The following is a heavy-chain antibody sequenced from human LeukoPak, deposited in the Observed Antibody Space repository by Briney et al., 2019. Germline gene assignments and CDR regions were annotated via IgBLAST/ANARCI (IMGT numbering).Heavy chain of an antibody. D-gene: IGHD1-26*01. V-gene: IGHV1-69*15. CDR2: IIPISGTT. CDR3: ARKLRLGGNWFDP. Sequence: SVKVSCKTSGGTFTSYAITWVRQAPGQGLEWMGKIIPISGTTNYAQQFQGRVTFTADESTSTAYMELSSLRSEDTALYYCARKLRLGGNWFDPWGQGTLVTVSS. J-gene: IGHJ5*02. CDR1: GGTFTSYA.